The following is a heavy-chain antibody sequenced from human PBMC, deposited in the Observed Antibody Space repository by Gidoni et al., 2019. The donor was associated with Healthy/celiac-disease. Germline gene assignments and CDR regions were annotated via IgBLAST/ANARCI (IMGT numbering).Heavy chain of an antibody. CDR2: IIPIFGTA. Sequence: VPLLQSGAEVKKPGSSLKVSCKASGATVSSYAISWVRQSPGQGLEWMGGIIPIFGTANYEKKFKGRVTITADKSTSTADMELSSLRAEDTAVYYCARARGDTAADYWGQGTLVTVSS. CDR3: ARARGDTAADY. J-gene: IGHJ4*02. V-gene: IGHV1-69*06. CDR1: GATVSSYA. D-gene: IGHD5-18*01.